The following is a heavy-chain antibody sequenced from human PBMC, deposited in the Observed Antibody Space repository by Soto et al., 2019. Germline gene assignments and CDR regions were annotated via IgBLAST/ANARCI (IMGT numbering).Heavy chain of an antibody. V-gene: IGHV1-69*05. CDR2: IIPIIGTA. CDR1: GGTFSTYA. Sequence: ASVKVSCKASGGTFSTYAISWVRQAPGQGLEWMGGIIPIIGTANYAQKFQGRVTMTRDESTSTAYMELSRLRSEDTAVYYCARKAAGDYSHFDYWGQGTLVTVSS. J-gene: IGHJ4*02. D-gene: IGHD4-4*01. CDR3: ARKAAGDYSHFDY.